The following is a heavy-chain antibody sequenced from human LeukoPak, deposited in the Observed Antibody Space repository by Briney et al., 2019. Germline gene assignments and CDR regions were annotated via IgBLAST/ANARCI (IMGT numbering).Heavy chain of an antibody. CDR3: ARARYGSGGYFFDF. CDR1: GFKFNSYW. CDR2: IKQDGSEI. V-gene: IGHV3-7*04. Sequence: GGSLRLSCAASGFKFNSYWMSWVRQAPGRGLECVANIKQDGSEIYFVDSVKGRFTISRDNAKSSLYLQMNSLRGEDTAVYYCARARYGSGGYFFDFWGQGTLVTVSS. J-gene: IGHJ4*02. D-gene: IGHD3-10*01.